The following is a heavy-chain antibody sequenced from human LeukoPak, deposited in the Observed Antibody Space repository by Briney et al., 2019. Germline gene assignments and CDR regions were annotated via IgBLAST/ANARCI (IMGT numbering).Heavy chain of an antibody. Sequence: PGGSLRLSCAASGFTFSTFGMNWVRQAPGKGLEWVSYISSSSSSIYYADSVKGRFTISRDNSKNTLYLQMNSLRAEDTAVYYCAKANIVVVRSGDYFDYWGQGTLVTVSS. D-gene: IGHD2-2*01. J-gene: IGHJ4*02. CDR1: GFTFSTFG. CDR2: ISSSSSSI. V-gene: IGHV3-48*01. CDR3: AKANIVVVRSGDYFDY.